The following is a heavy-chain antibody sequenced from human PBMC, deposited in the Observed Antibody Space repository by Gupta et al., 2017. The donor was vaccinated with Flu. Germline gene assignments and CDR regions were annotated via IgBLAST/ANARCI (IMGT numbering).Heavy chain of an antibody. J-gene: IGHJ4*02. D-gene: IGHD3-22*01. CDR2: INSGGNII. Sequence: GKGLEWLSNINSGGNIIYYADSVKGRFTISRDNAKNSLYLQMNSLRAEDTAVYYCARAKKYTSYYDSSGYSNWGQGTLVTVSS. CDR3: ARAKKYTSYYDSSGYSN. V-gene: IGHV3-11*01.